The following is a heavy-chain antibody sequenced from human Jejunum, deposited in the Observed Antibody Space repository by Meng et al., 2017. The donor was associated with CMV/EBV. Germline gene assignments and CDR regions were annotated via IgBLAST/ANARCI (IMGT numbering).Heavy chain of an antibody. D-gene: IGHD6-19*01. CDR1: GSISSSSYY. CDR3: ARESWLGVPAGRFDP. Sequence: GSISSSSYYWGWIRQPPGKGLEWIGSIYYSGSTYYNPSLKSRVTISVDTSKNQFSLKLTSVTAADTAVYFCARESWLGVPAGRFDPWGQGTLVTVSS. CDR2: IYYSGST. J-gene: IGHJ5*02. V-gene: IGHV4-39*07.